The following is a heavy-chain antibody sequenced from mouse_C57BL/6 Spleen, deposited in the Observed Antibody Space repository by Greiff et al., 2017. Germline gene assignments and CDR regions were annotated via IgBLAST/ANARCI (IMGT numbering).Heavy chain of an antibody. CDR2: ISYDGSN. CDR3: ARGRRLAY. V-gene: IGHV3-6*01. D-gene: IGHD1-2*01. J-gene: IGHJ3*01. CDR1: GYSITSGYY. Sequence: EVQLQESGPGLVKPSQSLSLTCSVTGYSITSGYYWNWIRQFPGNKLEWMGYISYDGSNNYNPSLKNRISITRDTSKNQFFLKLNSVTTEDTATYYCARGRRLAYWGQGTLVTVSA.